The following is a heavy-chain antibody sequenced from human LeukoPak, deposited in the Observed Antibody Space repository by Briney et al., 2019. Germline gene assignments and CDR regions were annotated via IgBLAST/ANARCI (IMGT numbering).Heavy chain of an antibody. CDR2: ISSDVYDGTTE. V-gene: IGHV3-30*14. Sequence: GRSLRLSCSASGFTFSDYAMDWVRQAPGKGLECVAVISSDVYDGTTEYYADSVKGRFTISRDNSKNTLYLQTNSLRAEDTAVYYCAKAAYCSSSRCYGLDIWGQGTMVTVSS. D-gene: IGHD2-2*01. J-gene: IGHJ3*02. CDR1: GFTFSDYA. CDR3: AKAAYCSSSRCYGLDI.